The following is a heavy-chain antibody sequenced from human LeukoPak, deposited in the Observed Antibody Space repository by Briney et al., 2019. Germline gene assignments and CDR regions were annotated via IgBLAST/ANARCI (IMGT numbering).Heavy chain of an antibody. CDR1: GFTFRSYG. CDR3: AKQLGYCSDGSCYFPY. CDR2: ISNNGGYT. J-gene: IGHJ4*02. V-gene: IGHV3-23*01. D-gene: IGHD2-15*01. Sequence: GGSLRLFCAASGFTFRSYGMHWVRQAPGKGLEWVSAISNNGGYTYYADSVQGRFTISRDNSKSTLCLQMNSLRAEDTAVYYCAKQLGYCSDGSCYFPYWGQGTLVTGSS.